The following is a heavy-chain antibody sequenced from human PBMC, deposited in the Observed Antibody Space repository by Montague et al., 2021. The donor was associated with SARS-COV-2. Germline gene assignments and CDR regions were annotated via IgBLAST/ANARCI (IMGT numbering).Heavy chain of an antibody. V-gene: IGHV4-39*01. J-gene: IGHJ6*02. Sequence: SETLSLTCSVSGGSITSSSYYWGWIRQSPDKGLEWIGNIYYSGSTYYNPSLKSRVTISVDTSKYQFSLNLSSVTAADTAVYYCVSLWKYGSGSHYAPWDYYACGVDVWGQGTTVTVSS. CDR3: VSLWKYGSGSHYAPWDYYACGVDV. D-gene: IGHD3-10*01. CDR1: GGSITSSSYY. CDR2: IYYSGST.